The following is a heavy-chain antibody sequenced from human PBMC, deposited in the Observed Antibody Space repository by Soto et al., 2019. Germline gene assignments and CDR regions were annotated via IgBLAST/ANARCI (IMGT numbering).Heavy chain of an antibody. CDR3: AKENGGGCLANWFDP. V-gene: IGHV1-69*13. D-gene: IGHD3-16*01. J-gene: IGHJ5*02. CDR2: IIPIFGTA. Sequence: SVKVSCKASGGTFSSYAISWVRQAPGQGLEWMGGIIPIFGTANYAQKFQGRVTITADESTSTAYMELSSLRSEDTAVYYCAKENGGGCLANWFDPWGQGTLVTVSS. CDR1: GGTFSSYA.